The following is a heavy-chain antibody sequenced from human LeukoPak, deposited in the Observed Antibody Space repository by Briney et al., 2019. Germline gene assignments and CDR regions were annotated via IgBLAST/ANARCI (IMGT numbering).Heavy chain of an antibody. Sequence: PSETLSLTCTVSGGSISSYYWSWIRQPPGKGLGWIGYIYYSGSTNYNPSLKSRVTISVDTSKNQFSLKLSSVTAADTAVYYCARGSVFGSYFDYWGQGTLVTVSS. CDR3: ARGSVFGSYFDY. J-gene: IGHJ4*02. V-gene: IGHV4-59*08. D-gene: IGHD3-3*01. CDR1: GGSISSYY. CDR2: IYYSGST.